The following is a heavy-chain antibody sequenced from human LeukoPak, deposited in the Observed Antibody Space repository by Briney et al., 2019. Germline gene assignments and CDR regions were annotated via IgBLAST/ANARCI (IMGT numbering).Heavy chain of an antibody. D-gene: IGHD6-19*01. V-gene: IGHV3-30*15. CDR3: ASSRSGWIYFDY. J-gene: IGHJ4*02. Sequence: GGSLRLSCAASGFTFSSYAMHWVRQAPGKGLEWVAVISYDGNNKYYADSVKGRFTISRDNSKNTLYLQMSSLRVEDTAVYYCASSRSGWIYFDYWXQGTLVTVSS. CDR2: ISYDGNNK. CDR1: GFTFSSYA.